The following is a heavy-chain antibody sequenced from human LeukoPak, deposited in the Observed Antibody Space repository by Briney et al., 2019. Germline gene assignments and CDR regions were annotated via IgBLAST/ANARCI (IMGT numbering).Heavy chain of an antibody. CDR2: INHSGST. Sequence: PSETLSLTCAVYGGSFSGYYWSWIRQPPGKGLEWIGEINHSGSTNYNPSLKSRVTISVDTSKNQFSLKLSSVTAADTAVYYCAREWEAAVSTAVWFDPWGQGTLVTVSS. J-gene: IGHJ5*02. V-gene: IGHV4-34*01. D-gene: IGHD6-13*01. CDR3: AREWEAAVSTAVWFDP. CDR1: GGSFSGYY.